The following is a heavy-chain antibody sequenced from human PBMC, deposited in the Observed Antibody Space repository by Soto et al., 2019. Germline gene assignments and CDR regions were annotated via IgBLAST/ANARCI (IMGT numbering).Heavy chain of an antibody. CDR1: GFTFSSYG. Sequence: PGGSLRLSCAASGFTFSSYGMHWVRQAPGKGLEWVAVISYDGSNKYYADSVKGRFTISRDNSKNTLYLQMNSLRAEDTAVYYCAKDLLGYCSGGSCYSVDYWGQGTLVTVSS. D-gene: IGHD2-15*01. V-gene: IGHV3-30*18. J-gene: IGHJ4*02. CDR2: ISYDGSNK. CDR3: AKDLLGYCSGGSCYSVDY.